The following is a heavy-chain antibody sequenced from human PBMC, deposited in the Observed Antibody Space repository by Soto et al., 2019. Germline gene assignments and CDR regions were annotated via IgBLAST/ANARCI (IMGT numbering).Heavy chain of an antibody. V-gene: IGHV4-30-2*01. CDR3: ARGPNWFDP. Sequence: QLQLQESGSGLVKPSQTLSLTCAVSGGSISSDIYAWSWIRQPPGKGLEWIGNIYHSGTTYYNPSLKSRVTMSVDSSQNQFSLKLSSVTAADTAVYYCARGPNWFDPWGQGTLVTVSS. CDR1: GGSISSDIYA. CDR2: IYHSGTT. J-gene: IGHJ5*02.